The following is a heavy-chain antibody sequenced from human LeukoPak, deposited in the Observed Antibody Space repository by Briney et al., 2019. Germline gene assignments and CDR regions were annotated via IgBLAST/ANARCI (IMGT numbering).Heavy chain of an antibody. CDR1: GFTFDTFA. J-gene: IGHJ4*02. V-gene: IGHV3-23*01. CDR2: ITGDDST. D-gene: IGHD3-3*01. CDR3: AKGHYDFRDY. Sequence: PGGSLRLSCAASGFTFDTFAFSWVRQAPGKGLEWVSSITGDDSTYYADSVKGRFTISRDTSSNTLYLQMNSLRAEDTALYYCAKGHYDFRDYWGQGTLVTVSS.